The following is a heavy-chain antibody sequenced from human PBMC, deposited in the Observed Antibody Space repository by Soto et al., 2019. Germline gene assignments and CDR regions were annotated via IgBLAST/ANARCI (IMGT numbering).Heavy chain of an antibody. CDR1: GYTFINYG. CDR2: ISGNKGNT. V-gene: IGHV1-18*01. J-gene: IGHJ4*02. CDR3: ARVESIAAALYDFDS. Sequence: QVRLMQSGPEAKKPGASVKVSCKASGYTFINYGINWVRQAPGQGLEWMGWISGNKGNTNYAQKLQARVTMTIDTSTSTAYMELRSLRSDDTAVYYCARVESIAAALYDFDSWGQGTLVTVSS. D-gene: IGHD6-13*01.